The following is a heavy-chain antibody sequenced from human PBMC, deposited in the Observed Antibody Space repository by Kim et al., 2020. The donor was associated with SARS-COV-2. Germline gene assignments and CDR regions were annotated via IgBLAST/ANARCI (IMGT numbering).Heavy chain of an antibody. Sequence: SETLSLTCAVYGGSFSGYYWSWIRQPPGKGLEWIGEINHSGSTNYNPSLKSRVTISVDTSKNQFSLKLSSVTAADTAVYYCASRHPRSRNDYWGQGTLVTVSS. CDR1: GGSFSGYY. CDR3: ASRHPRSRNDY. V-gene: IGHV4-34*01. J-gene: IGHJ4*02. CDR2: INHSGST.